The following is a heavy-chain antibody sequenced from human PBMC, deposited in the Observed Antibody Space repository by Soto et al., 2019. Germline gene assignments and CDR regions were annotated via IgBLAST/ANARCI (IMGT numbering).Heavy chain of an antibody. J-gene: IGHJ4*02. D-gene: IGHD7-27*01. CDR1: GGSISSYY. V-gene: IGHV4-59*08. Sequence: SETLSLTCTVSGGSISSYYWSWIRQPPGKGLERIGYIYYSGSTNYNPSLKSRVTISVDTSKNQFSLKLSSVTAADTAVYYCARTPTGVTSFDYWGQGTLVTVSS. CDR3: ARTPTGVTSFDY. CDR2: IYYSGST.